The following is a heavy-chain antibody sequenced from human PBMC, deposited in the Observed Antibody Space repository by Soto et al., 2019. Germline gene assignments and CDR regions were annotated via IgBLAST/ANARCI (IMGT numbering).Heavy chain of an antibody. Sequence: QVQLVQSGAEVKKPGASVKVSCKASGYTIXXYGLSCVRQAPXXXXEWMGWIAHNGNTNYARKFQGRFTLTIDTSTGTAYMELRSLRSDDTAVYYCARDRGGDFRYGMDVWGQGTSVTVSS. CDR2: IAHNGNT. CDR1: GYTIXXYG. D-gene: IGHD2-21*02. J-gene: IGHJ6*02. CDR3: ARDRGGDFRYGMDV. V-gene: IGHV1-18*01.